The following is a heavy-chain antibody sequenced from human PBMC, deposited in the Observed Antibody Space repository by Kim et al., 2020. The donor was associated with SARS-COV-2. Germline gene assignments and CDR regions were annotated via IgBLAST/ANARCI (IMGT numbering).Heavy chain of an antibody. CDR3: AKGIAAAGTSGAFGL. Sequence: SVKGRFTISRDNTKNTLYRQMKSLRAEDTAVYYCAKGIAAAGTSGAFGLWGRGTLVTVSS. D-gene: IGHD6-13*01. J-gene: IGHJ2*01. V-gene: IGHV3-23*01.